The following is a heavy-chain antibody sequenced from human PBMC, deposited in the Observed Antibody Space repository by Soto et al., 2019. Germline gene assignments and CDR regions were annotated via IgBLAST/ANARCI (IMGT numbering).Heavy chain of an antibody. CDR3: AIDVYSGSYSRKYYLDY. J-gene: IGHJ4*02. CDR2: INPNSGGT. V-gene: IGHV1-2*04. Sequence: GASVKVSCKASGYTFTGYYMHWVRQAPGQGLERMGWINPNSGGTNYAQKFQGWVTMTRDTAISTAYMELSRLRSDDTAVYFCAIDVYSGSYSRKYYLDYWGRGTLVTVSS. CDR1: GYTFTGYY. D-gene: IGHD1-26*01.